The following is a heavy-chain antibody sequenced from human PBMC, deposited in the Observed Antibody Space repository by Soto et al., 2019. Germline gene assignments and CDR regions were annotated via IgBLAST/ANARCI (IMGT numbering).Heavy chain of an antibody. V-gene: IGHV1-69*13. D-gene: IGHD6-19*01. CDR1: GGTFSSYA. Sequence: SVKVSCKASGGTFSSYAISWVRQAPGQGLEWMGGIIPIFGTANYAQKFQGRVTITADESTSTAYMELSSLRSEDTAVYYCARALTGYSSGWPDNWFDPWGRGTLVT. J-gene: IGHJ5*02. CDR2: IIPIFGTA. CDR3: ARALTGYSSGWPDNWFDP.